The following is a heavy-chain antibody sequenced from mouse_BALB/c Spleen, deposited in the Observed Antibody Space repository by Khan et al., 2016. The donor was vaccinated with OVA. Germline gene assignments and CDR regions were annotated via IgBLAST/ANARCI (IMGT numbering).Heavy chain of an antibody. Sequence: QVQLKQSGADLANPSPSLTMSCTASGYTFTNYWVHWVNQRPGQGLEWIGSINPSTGYTDYTQKFKDQATLTIDKSSSTAYMQLSSLTSEDSAVYGCTRRGLFCIFVYWGQGTLVTVSA. V-gene: IGHV1-7*01. CDR3: TRRGLFCIFVY. CDR2: INPSTGYT. J-gene: IGHJ3*01. CDR1: GYTFTNYW.